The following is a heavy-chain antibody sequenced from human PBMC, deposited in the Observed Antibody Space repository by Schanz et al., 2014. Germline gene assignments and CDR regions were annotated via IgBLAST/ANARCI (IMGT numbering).Heavy chain of an antibody. D-gene: IGHD2-2*01. CDR3: AAHETLSTTACYPS. CDR1: GFTFSDSF. CDR2: ISSSGNII. V-gene: IGHV3-11*01. Sequence: VQLVESGGGFVQPGGSLRLSCSASGFTFSDSFMSWIRQPPGKGLEWLSYISSSGNIIHYADSVKGRFTISRDNAKNSLYLQMTGLRAEDTAVYYCAAHETLSTTACYPSWGQGTLVAVSS. J-gene: IGHJ4*02.